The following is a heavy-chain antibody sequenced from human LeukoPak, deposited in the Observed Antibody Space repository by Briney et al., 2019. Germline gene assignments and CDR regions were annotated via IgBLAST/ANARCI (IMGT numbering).Heavy chain of an antibody. CDR2: IYYSGST. V-gene: IGHV4-59*01. CDR3: ARVGLEILVD. Sequence: PSETQSLTCTVSGGSISSYYWSWIRQPPGKGLEWIGYIYYSGSTNYNPSLKSRVTISVDTSKNQFSLKLSSVTAADTAVYYCARVGLEILVDWGQGTLVTVSS. D-gene: IGHD2-21*01. CDR1: GGSISSYY. J-gene: IGHJ4*02.